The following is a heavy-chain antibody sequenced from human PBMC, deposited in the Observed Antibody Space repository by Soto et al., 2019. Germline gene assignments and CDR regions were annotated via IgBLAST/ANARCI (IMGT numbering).Heavy chain of an antibody. V-gene: IGHV4-30-4*01. CDR2: IYYSGST. CDR1: DGSFTGDYY. D-gene: IGHD6-25*01. CDR3: ARELVGFEAFDI. J-gene: IGHJ3*02. Sequence: GPGPANASETLSLTCAVYDGSFTGDYYWSWIRQPPGKGLEWIGYIYYSGSTYYNPSLKSRVTISVDTSKNQFSLKLSSVTAADTAVYYCARELVGFEAFDIWGQGTMVTVSS.